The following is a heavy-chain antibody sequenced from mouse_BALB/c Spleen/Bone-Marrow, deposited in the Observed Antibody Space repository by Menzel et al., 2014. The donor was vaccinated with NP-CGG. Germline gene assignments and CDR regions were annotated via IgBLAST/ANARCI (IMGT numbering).Heavy chain of an antibody. D-gene: IGHD2-3*01. Sequence: QAQLQQSGDDLVKPGASVKLSCKASGYTFTSYWMNWAKQRPEQGLEWIGRIDPYDSEDHDNQKFKDKATLTVDISSTTAYMQLSSPTSEDSAVYYCTRSYEYFDYWGQDTTLTVS. J-gene: IGHJ2*01. CDR2: IDPYDSED. CDR1: GYTFTSYW. V-gene: IGHV1-74*01. CDR3: TRSYEYFDY.